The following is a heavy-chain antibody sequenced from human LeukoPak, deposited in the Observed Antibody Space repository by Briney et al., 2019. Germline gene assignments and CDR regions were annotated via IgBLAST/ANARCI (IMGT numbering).Heavy chain of an antibody. CDR2: ISYDGSNK. Sequence: GGSLRLSCAASGFTFSSYAMHWVRQAPGKGLEWVAVISYDGSNKYYADSVKGRFTISRDNSKNTLYLQMNSLRAEDTAVYYCARGNTIFGVVIYYYYGMDVWGQGTTVTVSS. CDR1: GFTFSSYA. CDR3: ARGNTIFGVVIYYYYGMDV. V-gene: IGHV3-30-3*01. D-gene: IGHD3-3*01. J-gene: IGHJ6*02.